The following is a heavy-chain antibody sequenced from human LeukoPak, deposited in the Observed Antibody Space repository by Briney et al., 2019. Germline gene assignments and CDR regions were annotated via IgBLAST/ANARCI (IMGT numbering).Heavy chain of an antibody. V-gene: IGHV3-72*01. CDR1: GFTFSDHY. Sequence: GGSLRLSCAASGFTFSDHYMDWVRQAPGKGLEWVGRTRNKANSYTIEYAASVKGRFTISRDDSKNSLYLQMNSLKTEDTAVYYCARGPACSSTSCWTYGMDVWGQGTTVTVSS. CDR2: TRNKANSYTI. D-gene: IGHD2-2*01. J-gene: IGHJ6*02. CDR3: ARGPACSSTSCWTYGMDV.